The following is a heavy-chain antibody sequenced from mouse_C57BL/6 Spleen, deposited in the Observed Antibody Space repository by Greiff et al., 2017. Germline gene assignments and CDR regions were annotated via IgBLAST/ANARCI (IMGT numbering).Heavy chain of an antibody. CDR2: IYPGDGDT. V-gene: IGHV1-80*01. D-gene: IGHD2-3*01. J-gene: IGHJ4*01. CDR1: GYAFSSYW. Sequence: VQLQQSGAELVKPGASVKISCKASGYAFSSYWMNWVKQRPGKGLEWIGQIYPGDGDTNYNGKFKGKATLTADKSSSTAYMQLSSLTSEDSAVYFCARGLLPYAMDYWGKGTSVTVSS. CDR3: ARGLLPYAMDY.